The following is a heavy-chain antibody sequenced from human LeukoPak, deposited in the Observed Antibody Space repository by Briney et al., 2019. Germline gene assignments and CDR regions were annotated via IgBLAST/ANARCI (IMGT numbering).Heavy chain of an antibody. CDR1: GYTFTSYA. D-gene: IGHD3-10*01. CDR3: ARDRTTMVRGVIITYY. Sequence: ASVKVSCKASGYTFTSYAMNWVRQAPGQGLEWMGWSNTNTGNPTYAQGFTGRFVFSLDTSVSTAYLQISSLKAEDTAVYYCARDRTTMVRGVIITYYWGQGTLVTVSS. V-gene: IGHV7-4-1*02. J-gene: IGHJ4*02. CDR2: SNTNTGNP.